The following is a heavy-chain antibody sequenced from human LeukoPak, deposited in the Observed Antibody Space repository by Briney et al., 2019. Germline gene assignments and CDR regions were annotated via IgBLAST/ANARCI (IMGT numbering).Heavy chain of an antibody. CDR3: ARDRGSDYDFSGFELWFDY. D-gene: IGHD5-12*01. J-gene: IGHJ4*02. Sequence: ASVKVSCKASGYTFTGYYMHWVRQAPGQGLEWMGWINPNSGGTNYAQKFQGRVTMTRDTSISTAYMELSRLRSDDTAVYYCARDRGSDYDFSGFELWFDYWGQGTLVTVSS. CDR1: GYTFTGYY. CDR2: INPNSGGT. V-gene: IGHV1-2*02.